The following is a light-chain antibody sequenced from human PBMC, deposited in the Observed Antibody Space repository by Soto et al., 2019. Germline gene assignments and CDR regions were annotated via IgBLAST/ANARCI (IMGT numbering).Light chain of an antibody. V-gene: IGKV3-15*01. CDR2: GAS. CDR3: QQYNNWPFT. Sequence: EIVLTQSPGTLSLSPGERATLSCRASQSVNSNLAWYQQKPGQAPRLLIYGASTRATGIPASFIGNGSGTEFTLTASSLQPEDFAVYYCQQYNNWPFTFGPGTKVDI. J-gene: IGKJ3*01. CDR1: QSVNSN.